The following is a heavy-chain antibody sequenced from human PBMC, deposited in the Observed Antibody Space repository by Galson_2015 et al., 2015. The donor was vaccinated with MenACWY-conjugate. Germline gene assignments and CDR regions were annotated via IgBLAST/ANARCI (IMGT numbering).Heavy chain of an antibody. CDR3: ARGAREIDF. CDR1: SGSISSRSNY. V-gene: IGHV4-39*07. CDR2: IYYSGST. Sequence: ETLSLTCTVSSGSISSRSNYWGWIRQPPGKGLEWVGSIYYSGSTYCNPSLKSRVTISVDTSENQFSLKLSSVTAADTAVYYCARGAREIDFLGQGTLVTVSS. D-gene: IGHD1-26*01. J-gene: IGHJ4*02.